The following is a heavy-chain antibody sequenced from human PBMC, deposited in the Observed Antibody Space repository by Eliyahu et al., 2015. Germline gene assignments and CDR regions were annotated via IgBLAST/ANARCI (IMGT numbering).Heavy chain of an antibody. CDR3: AKQPPRVGXAFDY. V-gene: IGHV4-39*01. CDR2: IXYSGST. D-gene: IGHD3-16*01. J-gene: IGHJ4*02. Sequence: QLQLQESGPGLVKPLETLSLTCTVPDGSXSXSSYYWGWIRQPPGKGLEWIGSIXYSGSTSYNPSLKSRVTISVDTSKNQFSLKLSSVTAADTAVYYCAKQPPRVGXAFDYWGQGTLVTVSS. CDR1: DGSXSXSSYY.